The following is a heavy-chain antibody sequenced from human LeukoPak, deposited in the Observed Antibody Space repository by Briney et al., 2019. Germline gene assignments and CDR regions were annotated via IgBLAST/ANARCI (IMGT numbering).Heavy chain of an antibody. CDR3: AKRSRRLTVVRGVPREDV. D-gene: IGHD3-10*01. CDR2: ITGNGGST. J-gene: IGHJ6*02. V-gene: IGHV3-23*01. CDR1: GFTFSNYA. Sequence: PGGSLRLSCAASGFTFSNYAMNWVRQAPGKGLEWVSAITGNGGSTYCADSVKGRFTISRDNSKNTLYLQMNSLRAEDTAVYYCAKRSRRLTVVRGVPREDVWGQGTSVTVSS.